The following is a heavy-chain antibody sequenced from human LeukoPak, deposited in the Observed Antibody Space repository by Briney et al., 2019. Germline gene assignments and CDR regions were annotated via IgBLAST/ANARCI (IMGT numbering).Heavy chain of an antibody. Sequence: PGGSLRLSCAASAFTFSSYSMNWVRQPPGKGLEWVSSISSSSSYIYYADSVKGRFTTSRNNAKKSPHLQMNSMRTEDTAVYYCARGGPNYDILTGAEYYYYYYMDVWGKGTTVTVSS. CDR2: ISSSSSYI. D-gene: IGHD3-9*01. CDR3: ARGGPNYDILTGAEYYYYYYMDV. J-gene: IGHJ6*03. V-gene: IGHV3-21*01. CDR1: AFTFSSYS.